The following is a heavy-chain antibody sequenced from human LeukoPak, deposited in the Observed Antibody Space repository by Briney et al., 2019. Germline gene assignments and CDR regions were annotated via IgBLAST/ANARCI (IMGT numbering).Heavy chain of an antibody. D-gene: IGHD3-10*01. J-gene: IGHJ4*02. V-gene: IGHV3-21*01. Sequence: GGSLRLSCAASGFTFSSYSMNWVRQAPGKGLEWVSSISSSSSYIYYADSVKGRFTISRDNSKNTLYLQMNSLRAEDTAVYYCAKDRGMVRGVQLDYWGQGTLVTVSS. CDR2: ISSSSSYI. CDR3: AKDRGMVRGVQLDY. CDR1: GFTFSSYS.